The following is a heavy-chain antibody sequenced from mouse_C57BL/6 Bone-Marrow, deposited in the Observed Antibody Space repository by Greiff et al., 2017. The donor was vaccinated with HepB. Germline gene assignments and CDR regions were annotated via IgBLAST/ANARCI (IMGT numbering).Heavy chain of an antibody. CDR1: GFTFTDYY. CDR2: IRNKANGYTT. D-gene: IGHD2-10*01. CDR3: ARSFYGNYGGDAMDY. V-gene: IGHV7-3*01. Sequence: EVKVVESGGGLVQPGGSLSLSCAASGFTFTDYYMSWVRQPPGKALEWLGFIRNKANGYTTEYSASVKGRFTISRDNSQSILYLQMNALRAEDRATYYCARSFYGNYGGDAMDYWGQGTSVTVSS. J-gene: IGHJ4*01.